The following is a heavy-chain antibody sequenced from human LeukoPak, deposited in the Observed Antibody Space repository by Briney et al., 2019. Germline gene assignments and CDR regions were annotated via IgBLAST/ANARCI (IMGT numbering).Heavy chain of an antibody. D-gene: IGHD5-18*01. CDR1: GGSISSYY. CDR3: ARRSPGYSYSIDS. Sequence: SETLSLTCTVSGGSISSYYWSWIRQPAGKGLEWIGRIYTSGTTNYNPSLKSRVTISVDTSKNQFSLNLSSVTAADTAVYYCARRSPGYSYSIDSWGQGTLVTVSS. J-gene: IGHJ4*02. V-gene: IGHV4-4*07. CDR2: IYTSGTT.